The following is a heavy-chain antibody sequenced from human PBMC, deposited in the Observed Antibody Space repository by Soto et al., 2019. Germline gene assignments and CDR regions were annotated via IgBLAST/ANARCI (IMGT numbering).Heavy chain of an antibody. CDR1: GFTFSSYS. J-gene: IGHJ6*03. CDR2: ISSSSTI. CDR3: ARDRLQDTRDYYMDV. Sequence: GGSLRLSCAASGFTFSSYSMNWVRQAPGKGLEWVSYISSSSTIYYADSVKGRFTISRDNAKNSLYLQMNSLRAEDTAVYYCARDRLQDTRDYYMDVWGKGTTVTVSS. D-gene: IGHD4-4*01. V-gene: IGHV3-48*01.